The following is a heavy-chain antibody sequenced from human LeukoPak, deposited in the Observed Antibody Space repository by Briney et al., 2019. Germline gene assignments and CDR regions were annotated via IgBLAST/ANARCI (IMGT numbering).Heavy chain of an antibody. V-gene: IGHV3-7*01. CDR2: IKQDGSER. Sequence: GGSLRLSCAASGFISSGYWMHWVRQPPGKGLEWVANIKQDGSERYYVDSVKGRFTISRDNTKNSLYLQMNSLRAEDTAVYYCARDRSPSVWGQGTTVTVSS. J-gene: IGHJ6*02. CDR3: ARDRSPSV. CDR1: GFISSGYW.